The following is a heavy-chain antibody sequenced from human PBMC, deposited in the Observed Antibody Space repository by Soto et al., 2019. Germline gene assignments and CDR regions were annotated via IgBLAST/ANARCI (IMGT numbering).Heavy chain of an antibody. CDR2: IGTAGDT. J-gene: IGHJ6*02. Sequence: GGSLRLSCAAWGFIVSDTYVNWVRQATGKGLEWVSAIGTAGDTYYPGSVKGRFTISRENAKNSLYLQMNSLRAEDTAVYYCARVGPILDDRAYYYYYGMAVWGQGTTVTVSS. CDR1: GFIVSDTY. V-gene: IGHV3-13*01. CDR3: ARVGPILDDRAYYYYYGMAV. D-gene: IGHD3-3*02.